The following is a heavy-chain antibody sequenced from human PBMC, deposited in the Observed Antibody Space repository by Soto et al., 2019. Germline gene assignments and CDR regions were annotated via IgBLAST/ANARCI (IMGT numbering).Heavy chain of an antibody. Sequence: GASVKVSCKASGYTFTNYYIYWVRQAPGQGLECMGWLNPKTGVTNYEQKFQGWITMTRDTSISTAYMELSRLRSADTAVYYCARDLRLGTTGTLHHFSHSGMDVWGQGTTVTVSS. CDR1: GYTFTNYY. D-gene: IGHD1-7*01. CDR2: LNPKTGVT. V-gene: IGHV1-2*04. CDR3: ARDLRLGTTGTLHHFSHSGMDV. J-gene: IGHJ6*02.